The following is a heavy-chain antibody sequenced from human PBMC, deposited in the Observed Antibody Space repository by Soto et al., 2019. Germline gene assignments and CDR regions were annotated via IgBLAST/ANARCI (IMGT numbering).Heavy chain of an antibody. D-gene: IGHD2-2*01. CDR1: GGTFSSYT. J-gene: IGHJ5*02. CDR2: IIPILGIA. V-gene: IGHV1-69*02. CDR3: ARVLGYCSSTSCYWSRFDP. Sequence: ASVTVSCKASGGTFSSYTISWVRQAPGQGLEWMGRIIPILGIANYAQKFQGRVTITADKSTSTAYMELSSLRSEDTAVYYCARVLGYCSSTSCYWSRFDPWGQGTLVTVSS.